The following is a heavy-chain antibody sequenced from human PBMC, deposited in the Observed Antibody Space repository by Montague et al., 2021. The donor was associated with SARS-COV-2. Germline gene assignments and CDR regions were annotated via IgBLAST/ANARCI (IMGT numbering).Heavy chain of an antibody. CDR2: IHHGGST. J-gene: IGHJ6*03. CDR3: ARLGDGVVPSPILGVGPYYSYYYMDV. Sequence: SETLSLTRAVHGGSFSTYSWNWIRQPPGKGLEWIGEIHHGGSTNXNPSLKSRVTISADTSKNQFSLKLTSVAAADTAVYYCARLGDGVVPSPILGVGPYYSYYYMDVWGKGTTAIVSS. CDR1: GGSFSTYS. D-gene: IGHD3-10*01. V-gene: IGHV4-34*01.